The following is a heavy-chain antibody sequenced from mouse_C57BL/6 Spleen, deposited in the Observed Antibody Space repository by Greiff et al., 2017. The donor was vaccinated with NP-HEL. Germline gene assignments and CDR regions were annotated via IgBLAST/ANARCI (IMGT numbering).Heavy chain of an antibody. Sequence: EVHLVESGGGLVKPGGSLKLSCAASGFTFSSYAMSWVRQTPEKRLEWVATISDGGSYTYYPDNVKGRFTISRDNAKNKPYLQMSHLKSEDTAMYYCARGSAPLYRIPYYFAMDNWGQVASFTVAS. V-gene: IGHV5-4*01. CDR3: ARGSAPLYRIPYYFAMDN. D-gene: IGHD2-14*01. J-gene: IGHJ4*01. CDR1: GFTFSSYA. CDR2: ISDGGSYT.